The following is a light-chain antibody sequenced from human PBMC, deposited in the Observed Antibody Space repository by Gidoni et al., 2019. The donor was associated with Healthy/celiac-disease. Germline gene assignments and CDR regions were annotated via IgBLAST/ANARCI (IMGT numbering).Light chain of an antibody. CDR3: QSYDSSRVV. CDR1: SSNIGAGYD. Sequence: QSVLTQPPSVSGAPGQRVTISCTGSSSNIGAGYDVHWSQQLPGTAPKLLIYDNSNRPSGVPDRFSGSKSGTSASLAITGLQAEDEADYYCQSYDSSRVVFGGGTKLTVL. CDR2: DNS. J-gene: IGLJ2*01. V-gene: IGLV1-40*01.